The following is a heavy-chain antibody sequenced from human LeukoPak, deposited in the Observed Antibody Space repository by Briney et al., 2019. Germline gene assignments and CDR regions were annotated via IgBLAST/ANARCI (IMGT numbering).Heavy chain of an antibody. J-gene: IGHJ4*02. CDR1: GYTFTSYY. CDR2: MNPNSGNT. CDR3: AREWDSSGWFGY. D-gene: IGHD6-19*01. Sequence: ASVKVSCKASGYTFTSYYMHWVRQATGQGLEWMGWMNPNSGNTGYAQKFQGRVTITRNTSISTAYMELSSLRSEDTAVYYCAREWDSSGWFGYWGQGTLVTVSS. V-gene: IGHV1-8*03.